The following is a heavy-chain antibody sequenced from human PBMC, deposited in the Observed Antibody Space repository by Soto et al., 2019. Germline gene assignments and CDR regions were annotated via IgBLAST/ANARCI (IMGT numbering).Heavy chain of an antibody. CDR1: GGTFSSYA. CDR3: ARDDAKPKDCSSTSCYGPPVSYYYYYGMDV. CDR2: IIPIFGTA. J-gene: IGHJ6*02. V-gene: IGHV1-69*13. D-gene: IGHD2-2*01. Sequence: SVKVSCKASGGTFSSYAISWVRQAPGQGLEWMGGIIPIFGTANYAQKFQGRVTITADESTSTAYMELSSLRSEDTAVYYCARDDAKPKDCSSTSCYGPPVSYYYYYGMDVWG.